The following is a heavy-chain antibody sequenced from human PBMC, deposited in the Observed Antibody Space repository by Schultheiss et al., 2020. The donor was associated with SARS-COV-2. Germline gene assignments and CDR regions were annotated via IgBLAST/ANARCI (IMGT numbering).Heavy chain of an antibody. CDR1: GGSFSGYY. Sequence: SETLSLTCAVYGGSFSGYYWSWIRQPPGKGLEWIGEINHSGSTNYNPSLKSRVTMSVDTSKNQFSLKLSSVTAADTAVYYCARAYGDYTWRHAFDIWGQGTMVTVSS. D-gene: IGHD4-17*01. CDR3: ARAYGDYTWRHAFDI. J-gene: IGHJ3*02. CDR2: INHSGST. V-gene: IGHV4-34*01.